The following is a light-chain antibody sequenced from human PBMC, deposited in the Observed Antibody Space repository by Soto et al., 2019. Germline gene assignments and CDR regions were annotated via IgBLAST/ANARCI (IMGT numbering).Light chain of an antibody. Sequence: EIVLTQSPGTLSSSPGERATLSCRASQSVSSSYLAWYQQKPGQAPRLLIYGASSMATGIPDRFSGSGSGTDFTLTISRLEPEDFAVYYCQQYGSSPYTFGQGTKLEIK. CDR2: GAS. CDR3: QQYGSSPYT. CDR1: QSVSSSY. V-gene: IGKV3-20*01. J-gene: IGKJ2*01.